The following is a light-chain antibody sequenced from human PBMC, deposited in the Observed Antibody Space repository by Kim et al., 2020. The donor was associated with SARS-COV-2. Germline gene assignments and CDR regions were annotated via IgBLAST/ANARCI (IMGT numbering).Light chain of an antibody. CDR2: AAS. J-gene: IGKJ5*01. V-gene: IGKV3-20*01. Sequence: EIVLTQSPGILSLSPGESVTLSCSASESVSSSYLAWYQQKSGQAPRLLIYAASSRATGIPDRFSGRGSGTAFILTISRVEPEDSAVYYCQQYGSTRLTFGQGTRLEIK. CDR1: ESVSSSY. CDR3: QQYGSTRLT.